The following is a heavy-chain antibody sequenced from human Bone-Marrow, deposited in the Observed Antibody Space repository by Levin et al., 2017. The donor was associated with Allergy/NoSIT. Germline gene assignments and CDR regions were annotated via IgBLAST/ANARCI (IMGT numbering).Heavy chain of an antibody. CDR2: IKGKTDGGTT. V-gene: IGHV3-15*07. CDR1: GFTFNSAW. D-gene: IGHD5-18*01. Sequence: KAGGSLRLSCAASGFTFNSAWLNWVRQTPGKGLEWVGRIKGKTDGGTTDYAAPVKGRFTISRDDSKNTLYLQMNSLKTEDTAVYYCATDYYSYGYNFWGQGTLVTVSS. J-gene: IGHJ4*02. CDR3: ATDYYSYGYNF.